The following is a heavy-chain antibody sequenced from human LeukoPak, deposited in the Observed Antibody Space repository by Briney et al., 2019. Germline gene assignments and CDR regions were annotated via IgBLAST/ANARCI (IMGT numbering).Heavy chain of an antibody. D-gene: IGHD6-19*01. CDR2: IKEDGSQK. CDR3: ARGDGNGWYAY. Sequence: GGSLRLSCAASGFTFSNYWMTWVRQAPGKGLEWVANIKEDGSQKYYVDSVRGRFTISRDNAKDSLYLQMNSLRAEDTAVYYCARGDGNGWYAYWGQGTPVTVSS. V-gene: IGHV3-7*05. CDR1: GFTFSNYW. J-gene: IGHJ4*02.